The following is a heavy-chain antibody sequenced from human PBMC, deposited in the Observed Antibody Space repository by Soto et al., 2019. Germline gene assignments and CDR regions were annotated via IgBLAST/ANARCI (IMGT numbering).Heavy chain of an antibody. J-gene: IGHJ5*02. Sequence: QVQLQESGPGLVKPSQTLSLTCTVSGGSISSGDYYWRWIRQPPGKGLDWIGYIYYSGRTYYNQSLKSRVTISVDTSKNHSSLKLSSVTAADTAVYYCARVIRSIAARPNWFDPGGQGTLFTVSS. D-gene: IGHD6-6*01. CDR1: GGSISSGDYY. CDR2: IYYSGRT. CDR3: ARVIRSIAARPNWFDP. V-gene: IGHV4-30-4*01.